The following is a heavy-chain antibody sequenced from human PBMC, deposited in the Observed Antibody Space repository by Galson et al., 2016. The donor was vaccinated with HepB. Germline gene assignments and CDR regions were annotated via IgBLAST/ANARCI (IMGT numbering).Heavy chain of an antibody. CDR3: ARGSGSYPTINEY. J-gene: IGHJ4*02. CDR2: ISTYNGNT. V-gene: IGHV1-18*04. CDR1: GDTFTSCG. Sequence: SVKVSCKASGDTFTSCGISWVRQAPGQGLEWMGWISTYNGNTKYAQKVQGRVTMTTDTSTNTAYMELRSLRSGDTAVYYCARGSGSYPTINEYWGQGTLVTVSS. D-gene: IGHD1-26*01.